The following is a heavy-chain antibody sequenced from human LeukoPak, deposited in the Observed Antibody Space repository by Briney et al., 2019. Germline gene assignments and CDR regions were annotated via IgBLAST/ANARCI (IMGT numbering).Heavy chain of an antibody. CDR3: ARRDFDAFDI. CDR2: IWYDGSNK. CDR1: GFTFSNYG. Sequence: PGRSLRLSCAASGFTFSNYGIHWVRQAPGKGLEWVALIWYDGSNKKYADSVKGRFTISRDNSKNTLSLQLNSLRAEDTAVYYCARRDFDAFDIWGQGTMVTVSS. V-gene: IGHV3-33*01. D-gene: IGHD3-3*01. J-gene: IGHJ3*02.